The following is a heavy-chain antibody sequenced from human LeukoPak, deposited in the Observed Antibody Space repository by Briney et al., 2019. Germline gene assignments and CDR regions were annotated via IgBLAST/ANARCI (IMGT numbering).Heavy chain of an antibody. V-gene: IGHV3-30*18. CDR1: GFTFSSYG. CDR2: ISYDGSNK. D-gene: IGHD3-22*01. CDR3: AKSPEGDHYYDSSGYYPLAPHFDY. J-gene: IGHJ4*02. Sequence: GGSLRLSCAASGFTFSSYGMHWVRQAPGKGLEWVAVISYDGSNKYYADSVKGRFTISRDNSKNTLYLQMNSLIAEDTAVYYCAKSPEGDHYYDSSGYYPLAPHFDYWGQGTLVTVSS.